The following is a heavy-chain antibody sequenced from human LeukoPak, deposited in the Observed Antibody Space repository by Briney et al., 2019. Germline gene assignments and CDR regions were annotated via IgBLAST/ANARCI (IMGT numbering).Heavy chain of an antibody. CDR2: INHSGST. CDR3: ARYVLSGSYYYYYYYMDV. Sequence: SETPSLTCAVYGGSFSGYYWSWIRQPPGKGLEWIGEINHSGSTNYNPSLKSRVTISVDTSKNQFSLKLSSVTAADTAVYYCARYVLSGSYYYYYYYMDVWGKGTTVTVSS. CDR1: GGSFSGYY. V-gene: IGHV4-34*01. D-gene: IGHD1-26*01. J-gene: IGHJ6*03.